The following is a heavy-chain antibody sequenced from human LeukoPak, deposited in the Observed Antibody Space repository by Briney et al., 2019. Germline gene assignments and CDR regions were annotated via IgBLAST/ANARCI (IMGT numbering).Heavy chain of an antibody. CDR3: ARSKYYYGSGSYPDY. V-gene: IGHV1-3*01. CDR1: GGTFSSYD. J-gene: IGHJ4*02. CDR2: INAGNGNT. Sequence: GASVKVSCKASGGTFSSYDISWVRQAPGQGLEWMGWINAGNGNTKYSQKFQGRVTITRDTSASTAYMELSSLRSEDTAVYYCARSKYYYGSGSYPDYWGQGTLVTVSS. D-gene: IGHD3-10*01.